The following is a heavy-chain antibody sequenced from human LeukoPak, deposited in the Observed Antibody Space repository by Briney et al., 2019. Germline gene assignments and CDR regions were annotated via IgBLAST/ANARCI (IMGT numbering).Heavy chain of an antibody. CDR1: GYTFTSYG. V-gene: IGHV1-18*01. Sequence: ASVKVSCKASGYTFTSYGISWVRQAPGQGLEWMGWISAYNGNTNYAQKFQGRVTMTRDTSTSTVYMELSSLRSEDTAVYYCARSGIAAAGMSADYWGQGTLVTVSS. CDR3: ARSGIAAAGMSADY. D-gene: IGHD6-13*01. CDR2: ISAYNGNT. J-gene: IGHJ4*02.